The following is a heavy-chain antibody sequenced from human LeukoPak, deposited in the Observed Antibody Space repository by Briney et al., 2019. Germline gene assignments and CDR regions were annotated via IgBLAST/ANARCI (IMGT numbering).Heavy chain of an antibody. CDR3: ARLVRCSSTSCYRGFYFDY. J-gene: IGHJ4*02. V-gene: IGHV4-39*01. CDR2: IYYSGST. D-gene: IGHD2-2*01. CDR1: GGSISSSSYY. Sequence: SETLSLTCTVSGGSISSSSYYWGWIRQPPGKGLEWIGSIYYSGSTYYNPSLKSRVTISVDTSKNQFSLKLSSVTAADTAVYYCARLVRCSSTSCYRGFYFDYWGQGTLVILSS.